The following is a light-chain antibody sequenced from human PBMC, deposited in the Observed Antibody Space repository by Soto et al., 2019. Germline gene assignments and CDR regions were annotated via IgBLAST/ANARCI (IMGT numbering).Light chain of an antibody. Sequence: HLVLTQSPSASASLGASVKLTGTLSSGHSSYANAWHQQQPEKGPRYLMKLNSDGSHSKGDGIPDRFSGSSSGAERYLTISSHYTEDDADYYRQTWGTGIHNVFGTVTKVTVL. CDR1: SGHSSYA. CDR2: LNSDGSH. CDR3: QTWGTGIHNV. V-gene: IGLV4-69*01. J-gene: IGLJ1*01.